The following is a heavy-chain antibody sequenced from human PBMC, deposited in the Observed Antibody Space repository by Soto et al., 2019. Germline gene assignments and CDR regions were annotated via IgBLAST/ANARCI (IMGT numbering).Heavy chain of an antibody. CDR3: ARQNRRRQGSPMIVVVTTLDY. CDR2: IYYSGST. Sequence: SETLSLTCTVSGGSISSSSYYWGWIRQPPGKGLEWIGSIYYSGSTYYNPSLKGRVTISVDTSKNQFSLKLSSVTAADTAVYYCARQNRRRQGSPMIVVVTTLDYWGQGTLVTVSS. J-gene: IGHJ4*02. D-gene: IGHD3-22*01. V-gene: IGHV4-39*01. CDR1: GGSISSSSYY.